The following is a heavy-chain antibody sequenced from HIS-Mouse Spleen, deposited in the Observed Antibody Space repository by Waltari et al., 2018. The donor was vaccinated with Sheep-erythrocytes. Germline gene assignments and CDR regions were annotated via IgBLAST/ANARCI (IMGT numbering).Heavy chain of an antibody. J-gene: IGHJ6*02. CDR1: GFTFSSYS. Sequence: EVQLVESGGGLVKPGGSLRLSCAASGFTFSSYSMNWVRQAPGKGLAWVSSISSSSSYIYYADSVKGRFTISRDNAKNSLYLQMNSLRAEDTAVYYCARDQGDSGSYYYYYGMDVWGQGTTVTVSS. V-gene: IGHV3-21*01. D-gene: IGHD1-26*01. CDR2: ISSSSSYI. CDR3: ARDQGDSGSYYYYYGMDV.